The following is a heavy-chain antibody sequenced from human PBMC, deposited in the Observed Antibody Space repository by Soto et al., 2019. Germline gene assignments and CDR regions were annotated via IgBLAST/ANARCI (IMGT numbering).Heavy chain of an antibody. J-gene: IGHJ3*01. Sequence: QVQLVESGGGVVQPGRSLRLSCAASGFSLSSNGMHWVRQAPGKGLEWAALVWSDGSNQYYGDSVKGRFTISRDNSKNTLYLQMDSLRDEDTAVYYCARGRGSNYLDAFDVWGPGTMFIVSA. V-gene: IGHV3-33*01. CDR3: ARGRGSNYLDAFDV. CDR1: GFSLSSNG. CDR2: VWSDGSNQ. D-gene: IGHD1-7*01.